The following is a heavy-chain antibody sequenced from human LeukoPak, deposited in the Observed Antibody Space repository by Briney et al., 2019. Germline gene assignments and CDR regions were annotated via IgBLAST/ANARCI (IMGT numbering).Heavy chain of an antibody. CDR3: ASGITVIAENYYYGMDV. CDR2: IYYSGST. V-gene: IGHV4-31*03. Sequence: PSQTLSLTCTVSGGSISSGGYYWSWIRQHPGKGLEWIGYIYYSGSTYYNPSLKSRVTISVDTSKNQFSLKLSSVTAADTAVYYWASGITVIAENYYYGMDVWGQGTTVTVSS. D-gene: IGHD4-11*01. CDR1: GGSISSGGYY. J-gene: IGHJ6*02.